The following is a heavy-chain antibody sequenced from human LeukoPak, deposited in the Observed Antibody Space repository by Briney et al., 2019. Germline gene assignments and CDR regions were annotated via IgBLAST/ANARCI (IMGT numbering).Heavy chain of an antibody. CDR1: GGSISTYY. Sequence: ASETLSLTCTVSGGSISTYYWSWIRQPAGKGLEWIGRIYGSGTVTYNPSLKSRVTMSVDTSNNQFSLRLTSVTAADTAMYYCTRDSGTTGEVKFDPWGQGILVTVSS. CDR3: TRDSGTTGEVKFDP. V-gene: IGHV4-4*07. J-gene: IGHJ5*02. D-gene: IGHD3-10*01. CDR2: IYGSGTV.